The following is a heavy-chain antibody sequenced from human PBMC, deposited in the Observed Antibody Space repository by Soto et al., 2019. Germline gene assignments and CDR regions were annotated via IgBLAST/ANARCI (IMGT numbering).Heavy chain of an antibody. CDR2: IYRIGST. Sequence: QLQLQESGSRVVKPSQTLSLTCSVSGGSISAGGYAWTWIRQSPGKGLEWIGNIYRIGSTSHNPSLKSRVTISVDTSKNQFSLKLSSVTAADTAVYYCASPSVVDNDYWGQGTLVTVSS. D-gene: IGHD3-22*01. J-gene: IGHJ4*02. CDR3: ASPSVVDNDY. CDR1: GGSISAGGYA. V-gene: IGHV4-30-2*03.